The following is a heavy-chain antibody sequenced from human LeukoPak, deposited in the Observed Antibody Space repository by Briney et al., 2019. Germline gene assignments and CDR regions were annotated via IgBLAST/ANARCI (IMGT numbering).Heavy chain of an antibody. D-gene: IGHD3-3*01. Sequence: SETLSLTCTVSGYSISSGYYWGWIRQPPGKGLEWIGNIYHSGSTYYNPSLKSRVTISVDTSKNQFSLKLSSVTAADTAVYYCARDRSGSYFDYWGQGTLVTVSS. CDR3: ARDRSGSYFDY. CDR1: GYSISSGYY. V-gene: IGHV4-38-2*02. J-gene: IGHJ4*02. CDR2: IYHSGST.